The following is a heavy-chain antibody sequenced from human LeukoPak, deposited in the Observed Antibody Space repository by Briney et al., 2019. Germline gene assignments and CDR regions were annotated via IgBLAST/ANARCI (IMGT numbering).Heavy chain of an antibody. D-gene: IGHD3-10*01. V-gene: IGHV4-30-4*01. CDR2: IYYSGST. J-gene: IGHJ3*02. CDR3: ARVIGSPGAFDI. Sequence: SETLSLTCTVSGGSISSGDYYWSWIRQPPGKGLEWIGYIYYSGSTYYNPSLKSRVTISVDTSKNQFSLKLSSVTTADTAVYYCARVIGSPGAFDIWGQGTMVTVSS. CDR1: GGSISSGDYY.